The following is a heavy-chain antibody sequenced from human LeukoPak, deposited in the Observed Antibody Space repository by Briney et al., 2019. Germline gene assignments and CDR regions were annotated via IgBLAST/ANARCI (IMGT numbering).Heavy chain of an antibody. J-gene: IGHJ4*02. CDR3: ARDQQWLGFHDY. V-gene: IGHV1-2*02. D-gene: IGHD6-19*01. CDR1: GYTFTGYY. CDR2: INPNSGGT. Sequence: ASVKVSCKASGYTFTGYYMHWVRQAPGQGLEWMGWINPNSGGTNYAQKFQGRVTMPRDTSLSTDYMELSRLRSDDTAVYYCARDQQWLGFHDYWGQGTLVTVSS.